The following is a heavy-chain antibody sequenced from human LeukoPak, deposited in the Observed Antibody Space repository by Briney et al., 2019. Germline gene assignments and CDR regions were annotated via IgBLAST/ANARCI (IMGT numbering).Heavy chain of an antibody. CDR2: IYYSGST. J-gene: IGHJ6*02. CDR3: ASATHYYYYGMDV. Sequence: SETLSLTCTVSGGSISSYYWSWIRQPPGKGLEWIGYIYYSGSTNHNPSLKSRVTISVDTSKNQFSLKLSSVTAADTAVYYCASATHYYYYGMDVWGQGTTVTVSS. D-gene: IGHD2-15*01. V-gene: IGHV4-59*01. CDR1: GGSISSYY.